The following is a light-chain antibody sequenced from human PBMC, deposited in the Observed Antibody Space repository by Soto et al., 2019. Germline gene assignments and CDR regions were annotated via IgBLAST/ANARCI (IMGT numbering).Light chain of an antibody. CDR1: SSDVGSYNL. V-gene: IGLV2-23*03. Sequence: QSALTQPASVSGSPGQSITISCTGSSSDVGSYNLVSWYQQYPGKAPKLMIFEGNKRPSGVSNRFSASKSGITASLTISGLQAEDEADYYCWSYAGRRTFEVFGGGTQLTVL. CDR3: WSYAGRRTFEV. J-gene: IGLJ2*01. CDR2: EGN.